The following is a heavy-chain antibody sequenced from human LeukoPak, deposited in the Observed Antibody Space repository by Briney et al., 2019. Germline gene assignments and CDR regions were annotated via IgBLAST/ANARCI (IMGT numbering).Heavy chain of an antibody. J-gene: IGHJ4*02. Sequence: GGSLRLSCAASGFTFGSYSMNWVRQAPGKGLEWVSSISSSSSYIYYADSVKGRFTISRDNAKNSLYLQMNSLRAEDTAVYYCARDVDITGTDYWGQGTLVTVSS. V-gene: IGHV3-21*01. CDR1: GFTFGSYS. CDR3: ARDVDITGTDY. D-gene: IGHD1-20*01. CDR2: ISSSSSYI.